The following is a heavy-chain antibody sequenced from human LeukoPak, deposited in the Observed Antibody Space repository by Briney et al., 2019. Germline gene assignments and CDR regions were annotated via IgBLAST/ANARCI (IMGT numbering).Heavy chain of an antibody. D-gene: IGHD3-10*01. Sequence: GGSLRLSCAASGFTFDDYGMSWVRQAPGKGLEWVSGINWNGGSTGYADSVKGRFTISRDNAKNSLYLRMNSLRAEDTALYYCARVESLWFGELFGAFDIWGQGTMVTVSS. J-gene: IGHJ3*02. V-gene: IGHV3-20*04. CDR1: GFTFDDYG. CDR2: INWNGGST. CDR3: ARVESLWFGELFGAFDI.